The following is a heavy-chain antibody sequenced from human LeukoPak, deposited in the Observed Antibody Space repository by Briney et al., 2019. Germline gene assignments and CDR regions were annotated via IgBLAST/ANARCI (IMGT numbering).Heavy chain of an antibody. CDR3: ARDVNPYSSSFDY. Sequence: SVKVSCKASGGTFSSYAISWVRQAPGQGLEWMGGIIPIFGTANYAQKFQGRVTITADESTSTAYMELSSLRSEDTAVYYCARDVNPYSSSFDYWGQGTLVTVSS. V-gene: IGHV1-69*13. CDR2: IIPIFGTA. D-gene: IGHD6-13*01. J-gene: IGHJ4*02. CDR1: GGTFSSYA.